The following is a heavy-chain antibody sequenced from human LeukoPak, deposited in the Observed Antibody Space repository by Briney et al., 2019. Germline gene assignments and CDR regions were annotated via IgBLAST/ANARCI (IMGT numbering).Heavy chain of an antibody. CDR2: ISSSGSYI. Sequence: PGGPLRLSCAASEFTFSSYSMNWVRQAPGKGLEWVSSISSSGSYIYYADSVKGRFTISRDNAKNSLYLQMSSLRAEDTAVYYCAREVGVVPGANHYYYYGMDVWGQGTTVTVSS. V-gene: IGHV3-21*01. CDR1: EFTFSSYS. D-gene: IGHD4/OR15-4a*01. CDR3: AREVGVVPGANHYYYYGMDV. J-gene: IGHJ6*02.